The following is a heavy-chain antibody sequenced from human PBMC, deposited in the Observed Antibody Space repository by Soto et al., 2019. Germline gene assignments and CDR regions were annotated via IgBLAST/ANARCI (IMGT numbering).Heavy chain of an antibody. CDR1: GFTFSSYA. CDR3: ARAVELAVAGTKRTGFDY. D-gene: IGHD6-19*01. J-gene: IGHJ4*02. Sequence: RRLSCAASGFTFSSYAMHWVRQAPGKGLEWVAVISYDGSNKYYADSVKGRFTISRDNSKNTLYLQMNSLRAEDTAVYYCARAVELAVAGTKRTGFDYWGQGTLVTVSS. CDR2: ISYDGSNK. V-gene: IGHV3-30-3*01.